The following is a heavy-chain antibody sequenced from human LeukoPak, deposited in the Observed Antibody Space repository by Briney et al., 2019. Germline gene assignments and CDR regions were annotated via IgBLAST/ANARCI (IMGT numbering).Heavy chain of an antibody. J-gene: IGHJ4*02. CDR2: IYYSGST. CDR1: GGSISSSSYY. V-gene: IGHV4-39*07. Sequence: SETLSLTCTVSGGSISSSSYYWGWIRQPPGKGLEWIGSIYYSGSTYYNPSLKSRVTISVDTSKNQFSLKLSSVTAADTAVYYCARDLKLWSFDYWGQGTLVTVSS. CDR3: ARDLKLWSFDY. D-gene: IGHD5-18*01.